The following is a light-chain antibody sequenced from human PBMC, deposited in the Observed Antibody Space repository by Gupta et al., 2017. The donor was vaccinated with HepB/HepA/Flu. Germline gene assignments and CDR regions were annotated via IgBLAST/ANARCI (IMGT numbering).Light chain of an antibody. CDR3: QHYSWSPHT. CDR2: WAS. J-gene: IGKJ3*01. CDR1: QTVLSRSGSNNF. Sequence: EIVKSQSPDCLAVSLGERANINRRSSQTVLSRSGSNNFLSWDQQKPGQPPKLLIDWASTRESVVHDLCGGGGSGKVCIPTSRSVQDEYGAYYYGQHYSWSPHTFGPGTKVKIK. V-gene: IGKV4-1*01.